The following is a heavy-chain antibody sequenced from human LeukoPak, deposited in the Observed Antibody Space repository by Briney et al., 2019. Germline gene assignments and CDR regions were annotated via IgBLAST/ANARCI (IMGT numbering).Heavy chain of an antibody. CDR1: GFTVSSNS. D-gene: IGHD3-22*01. CDR3: ARRAGDYSHPYDY. CDR2: IYSGGNT. V-gene: IGHV3-53*01. J-gene: IGHJ4*02. Sequence: GGSLRLSCTVSGFTVSSNSWSWVRQAPGKGLEWVSFIYSGGNTYYADSVKGRFTISRDNSKNTFHLQMNSLRAEDTAVYYCARRAGDYSHPYDYWGQGTLVTVSS.